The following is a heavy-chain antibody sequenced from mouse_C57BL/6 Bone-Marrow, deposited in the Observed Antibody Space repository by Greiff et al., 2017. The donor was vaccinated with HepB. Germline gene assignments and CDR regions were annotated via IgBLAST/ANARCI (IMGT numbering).Heavy chain of an antibody. CDR3: TTYSSNPLY. D-gene: IGHD2-5*01. CDR1: GFNIKDDY. CDR2: IDPGNGDT. J-gene: IGHJ2*01. Sequence: VQLQQSGAELVRPGASVKLSCTASGFNIKDDYMHWVKQRPEQGLEWIGLIDPGNGDTEYASKFQGKATITGDTSSNTAYLQLSSLTSEDTAVYYGTTYSSNPLYWGQGTALPVSS. V-gene: IGHV14-4*01.